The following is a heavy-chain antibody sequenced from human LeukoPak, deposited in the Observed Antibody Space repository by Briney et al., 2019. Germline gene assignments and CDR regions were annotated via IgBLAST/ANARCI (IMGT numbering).Heavy chain of an antibody. CDR1: GYTFTGYY. Sequence: ASVKVSCKASGYTFTGYYMHWVRQAPGQGLEWMGWINPNSGGTNYAQKFQGRVTMTRDTSISTAYMELSRLRSDDTAVYHCARGGIVVVPAAPFDYWGQGTLVTVSS. V-gene: IGHV1-2*02. CDR2: INPNSGGT. D-gene: IGHD2-2*01. J-gene: IGHJ4*02. CDR3: ARGGIVVVPAAPFDY.